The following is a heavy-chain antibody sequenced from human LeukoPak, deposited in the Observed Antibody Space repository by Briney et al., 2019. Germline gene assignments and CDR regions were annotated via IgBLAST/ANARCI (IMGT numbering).Heavy chain of an antibody. J-gene: IGHJ6*03. V-gene: IGHV1-2*02. CDR1: GYTFTSYY. CDR2: INPNNGGT. CDR3: ARDRGSGRPGPLPYYYMDV. D-gene: IGHD3-10*01. Sequence: GASVKVSCKASGYTFTSYYMHWVRQAPGQGLEWIGWINPNNGGTNYAQKFQGRVTMTRDTSISTAYMELSRLRSDDTAVYYCARDRGSGRPGPLPYYYMDVWGKGTTVTVSS.